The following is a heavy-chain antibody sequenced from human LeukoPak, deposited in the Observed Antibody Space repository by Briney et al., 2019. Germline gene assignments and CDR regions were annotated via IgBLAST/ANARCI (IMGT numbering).Heavy chain of an antibody. CDR3: ARVFGAGYSDY. D-gene: IGHD4/OR15-4a*01. CDR2: ITLSSGII. J-gene: IGHJ4*02. Sequence: GGSLRLSCAASGFTFSNYNMNWVRQAPGKGLEWISYITLSSGIIYYADSVKGRFTISRDNAKNSLYLQMNSLRAEDTAVYYCARVFGAGYSDYWGQGTLVTVSS. V-gene: IGHV3-48*01. CDR1: GFTFSNYN.